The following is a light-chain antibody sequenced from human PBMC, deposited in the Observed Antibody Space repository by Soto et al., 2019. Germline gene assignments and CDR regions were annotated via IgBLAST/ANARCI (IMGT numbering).Light chain of an antibody. CDR1: QSFSSNY. CDR3: HHYGNSPKT. V-gene: IGKV3-20*01. J-gene: IGKJ1*01. Sequence: EIVLTQSPGTLSLSPGERATLSCRASQSFSSNYLAWYQQKHGQAPRLLIHGASTRATGTPDRFSGSGSGTDFTLTISRLEPEDFAVYYCHHYGNSPKTFVQGTKVEIK. CDR2: GAS.